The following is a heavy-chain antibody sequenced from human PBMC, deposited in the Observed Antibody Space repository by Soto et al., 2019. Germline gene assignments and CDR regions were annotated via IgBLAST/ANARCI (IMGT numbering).Heavy chain of an antibody. CDR3: ASGKLYYYYGMDV. CDR1: GGSISSGDYY. CDR2: IYYSGST. V-gene: IGHV4-30-4*01. J-gene: IGHJ6*02. Sequence: PSETLSLTCTVSGGSISSGDYYWSWIRQPPGKGLEWIGYIYYSGSTYYNPSLKSRVTISVDTSKNQFSLKLSSVTAADTAVYYCASGKLYYYYGMDVWGQGTTVTVSS.